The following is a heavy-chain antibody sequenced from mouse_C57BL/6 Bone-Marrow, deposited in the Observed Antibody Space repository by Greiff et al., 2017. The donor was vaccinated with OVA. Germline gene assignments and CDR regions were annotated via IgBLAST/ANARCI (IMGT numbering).Heavy chain of an antibody. J-gene: IGHJ1*03. V-gene: IGHV1-19*01. CDR1: GYTFTDYY. Sequence: VQLQQSGPVLVKPGASVKMSCKASGYTFTDYYMNWVKQSHGKSLEWIGVINPYNGGTSYNQKFKGKATLTVDKSSSTAYMELNSLTSEDSAVYYCAYYSNYVRYFDVWGTGTTVTVSS. CDR3: AYYSNYVRYFDV. D-gene: IGHD2-5*01. CDR2: INPYNGGT.